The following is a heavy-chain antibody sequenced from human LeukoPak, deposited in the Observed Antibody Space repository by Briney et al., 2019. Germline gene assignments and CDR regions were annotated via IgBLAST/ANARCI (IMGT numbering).Heavy chain of an antibody. CDR2: IWFDGSNK. D-gene: IGHD2-21*02. CDR1: GFTFSTSG. V-gene: IGHV3-33*01. Sequence: GSLRLSCAASGFTFSTSGMHWVRQAPGKGLEWVAVIWFDGSNKHCADSVKGRFTISRDNSENTLYLQMNSLRPEDTAVYYCVRDRLSRAYCGHDCYSAAFDYRGQGTLVTVSS. J-gene: IGHJ4*02. CDR3: VRDRLSRAYCGHDCYSAAFDY.